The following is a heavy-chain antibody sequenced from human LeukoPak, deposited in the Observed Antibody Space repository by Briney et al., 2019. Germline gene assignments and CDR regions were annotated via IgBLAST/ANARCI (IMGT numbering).Heavy chain of an antibody. Sequence: APVKVSCKASGYTFTSYGISWVRPAPGQGLEWMGWISAYNGDTNYAQKLQGRVTMTTDTSTSTAYMELRSLRSDDTAVYYCARADWNYYYYCYMDVWGKGTTVTVSS. CDR3: ARADWNYYYYCYMDV. V-gene: IGHV1-18*01. CDR1: GYTFTSYG. J-gene: IGHJ6*03. D-gene: IGHD1-1*01. CDR2: ISAYNGDT.